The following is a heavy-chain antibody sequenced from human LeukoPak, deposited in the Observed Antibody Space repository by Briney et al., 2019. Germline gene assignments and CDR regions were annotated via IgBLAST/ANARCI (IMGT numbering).Heavy chain of an antibody. CDR2: IIPIFGTA. V-gene: IGHV1-69*13. CDR3: ARVLCSGGSCYGRAFDY. J-gene: IGHJ4*02. CDR1: GGTFSSYA. D-gene: IGHD2-15*01. Sequence: SVKVSCKASGGTFSSYAISWVRQAPGQGLEWMGGIIPIFGTANYAQKFQGRVTITADESTSTAYMELSSLRSEDTAVYYCARVLCSGGSCYGRAFDYWGQGALVTVSS.